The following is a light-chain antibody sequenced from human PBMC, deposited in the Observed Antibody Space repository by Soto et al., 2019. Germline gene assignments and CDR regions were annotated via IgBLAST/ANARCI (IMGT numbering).Light chain of an antibody. J-gene: IGLJ1*01. V-gene: IGLV2-14*03. CDR2: DVT. Sequence: QSALIQPASVSGSPGHSITISCTGTSSDVGRYNLVSWYQHHPGKAPKVMIYDVTNRPSGVSNRFSGSKSGNTASLTIPGLQAEDEADYYCSSRSSISARVFGTGTKVTVL. CDR3: SSRSSISARV. CDR1: SSDVGRYNL.